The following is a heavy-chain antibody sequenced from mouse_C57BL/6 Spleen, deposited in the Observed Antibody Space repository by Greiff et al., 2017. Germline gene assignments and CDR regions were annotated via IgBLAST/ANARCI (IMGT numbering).Heavy chain of an antibody. D-gene: IGHD1-1*01. V-gene: IGHV5-4*01. CDR3: AREGYYGSLWYFDV. CDR2: ISDGGSYT. CDR1: GFTFSSYA. Sequence: EVMLVESGGGLVKPGGSLKLSCAASGFTFSSYAMSWVRQTPEKRLEWVATISDGGSYTYYPDNVKGRFTISRDNAKNNLYLQMSHLKSEDTAMYYCAREGYYGSLWYFDVWGTGTTVTVSS. J-gene: IGHJ1*03.